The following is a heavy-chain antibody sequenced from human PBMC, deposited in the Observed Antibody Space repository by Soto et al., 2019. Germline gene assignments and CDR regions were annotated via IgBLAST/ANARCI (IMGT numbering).Heavy chain of an antibody. J-gene: IGHJ6*01. D-gene: IGHD6-19*01. CDR2: IDPTDSYT. Sequence: PGESLKISCKGSGYNFITDWISWVRQMPGKGLEWMGRIDPTDSYTKYSPSFEGHVTISADKSISTAYLQWSSLKASDSAVYYCARLSRAWFALDVWGQVTTVPVSS. CDR1: GYNFITDW. CDR3: ARLSRAWFALDV. V-gene: IGHV5-10-1*01.